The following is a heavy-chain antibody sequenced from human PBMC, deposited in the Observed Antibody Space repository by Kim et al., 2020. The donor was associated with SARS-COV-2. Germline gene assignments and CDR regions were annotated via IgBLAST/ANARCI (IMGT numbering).Heavy chain of an antibody. CDR3: ARAAGGQSGLDF. CDR1: DSVSRNNAT. J-gene: IGHJ4*02. Sequence: DSVSRNNATWNCVRQSPSRGLEWLGRTYYRSRWLNEYATSVKSRITNNPDTPKNQFSLQLSSVTPEDTAVYYCARAAGGQSGLDFWGQGTLAT. V-gene: IGHV6-1*01. D-gene: IGHD6-13*01. CDR2: TYYRSRWLN.